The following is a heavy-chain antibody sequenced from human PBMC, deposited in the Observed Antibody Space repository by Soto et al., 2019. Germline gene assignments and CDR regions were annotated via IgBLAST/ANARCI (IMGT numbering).Heavy chain of an antibody. J-gene: IGHJ4*02. CDR2: IWYDGSNK. Sequence: VQLVESGGGVVQPGRSLRLSCAASGFTFSSYGMHWVRQAPGKGLEWVAVIWYDGSNKYYADSVKGRFTISRDNSKNTLYLQMNSLRAEDTAVYYCARDLNYLWVDGGSFDYWGQGTLVTVSS. V-gene: IGHV3-33*01. D-gene: IGHD3-16*01. CDR1: GFTFSSYG. CDR3: ARDLNYLWVDGGSFDY.